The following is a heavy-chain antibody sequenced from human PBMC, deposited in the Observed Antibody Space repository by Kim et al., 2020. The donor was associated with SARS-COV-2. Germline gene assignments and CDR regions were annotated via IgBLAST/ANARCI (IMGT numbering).Heavy chain of an antibody. D-gene: IGHD5-18*01. V-gene: IGHV1-2*02. J-gene: IGHJ5*02. CDR3: AREGDTVIDTNWLDP. Sequence: ASVKVSCKTSGYTFIDYYIHWVRQAPGQGLEWMGWINPNGGGTKSAQKFQGRVTLTRDTSISTAYMELSELRSDDTAVYYCAREGDTVIDTNWLDPWGQGTLVTVSS. CDR1: GYTFIDYY. CDR2: INPNGGGT.